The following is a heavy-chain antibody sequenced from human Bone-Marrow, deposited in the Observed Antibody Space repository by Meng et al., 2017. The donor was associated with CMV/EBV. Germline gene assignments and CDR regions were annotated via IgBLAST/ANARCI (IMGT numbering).Heavy chain of an antibody. J-gene: IGHJ5*02. CDR3: ARDRFKWLVPQGWFDP. CDR1: VSSNSVA. V-gene: IGHV6-1*01. CDR2: TYYRSKWYN. D-gene: IGHD6-19*01. Sequence: VSSNSVAWIWIRQSPSRGLEWLGRTYYRSKWYNDYAVSVKSRITINPDTSKNQFSLQLNSVTPEDTAVYYCARDRFKWLVPQGWFDPWGQGTLVTVSS.